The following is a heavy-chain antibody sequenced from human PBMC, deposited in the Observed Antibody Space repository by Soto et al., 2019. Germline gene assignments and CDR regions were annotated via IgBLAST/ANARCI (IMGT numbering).Heavy chain of an antibody. CDR1: GGSISSYY. Sequence: SETLSLTCTVSGGSISSYYWSWIRQPPGKGLEWIGYIYYSGSTNYNPSLKSRVTISLDTSKNQFSLKLSSVTAAGTAVYYCARNGYDFWSGQPYYGMDVWGQGTTVTVSS. J-gene: IGHJ6*02. D-gene: IGHD3-3*01. V-gene: IGHV4-59*01. CDR2: IYYSGST. CDR3: ARNGYDFWSGQPYYGMDV.